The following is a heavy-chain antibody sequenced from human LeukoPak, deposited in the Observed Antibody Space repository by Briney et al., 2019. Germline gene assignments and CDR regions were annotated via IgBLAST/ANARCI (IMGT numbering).Heavy chain of an antibody. CDR1: GYIFSNYG. CDR3: ARDAVLGAPYTDH. D-gene: IGHD3-3*02. Sequence: ASVTVSCKASGYIFSNYGISWARQAPGQGLEWTGWISDHNGTPNYAQKFEGRVTMTTDISTSTAYMELTSLTSDDAAVYYCARDAVLGAPYTDHWGQGTLVTVSS. V-gene: IGHV1-18*01. J-gene: IGHJ5*02. CDR2: ISDHNGTP.